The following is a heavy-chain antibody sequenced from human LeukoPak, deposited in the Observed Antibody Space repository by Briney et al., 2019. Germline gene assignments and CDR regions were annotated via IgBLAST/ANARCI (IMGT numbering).Heavy chain of an antibody. CDR2: IYYTGST. CDR3: ARVVRDGSGYNYYFDY. CDR1: GGSISRIIYY. Sequence: SETLSLTCTVSGGSISRIIYYWGWIRQPPGKGLEWIVSIYYTGSTYYTPSLRSRVTISVDTSKNQFSLKLSAVTAADTAVYYCARVVRDGSGYNYYFDYWGQGTLVTVSS. J-gene: IGHJ4*02. V-gene: IGHV4-39*01. D-gene: IGHD3-22*01.